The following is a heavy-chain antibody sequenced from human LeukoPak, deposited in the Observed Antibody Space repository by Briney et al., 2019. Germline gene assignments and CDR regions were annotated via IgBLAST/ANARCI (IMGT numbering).Heavy chain of an antibody. J-gene: IGHJ4*02. CDR3: ARAQFGGWYGLAFDS. D-gene: IGHD6-19*01. V-gene: IGHV3-7*04. CDR1: GFTFSNAW. Sequence: GGSLRLSCAASGFTFSNAWMSWVRQAPGKGLEWVGNIKEDGSEKYYVDSVRGRFTISRDNAKNSLYLQMDSLRTEDTAVYYCARAQFGGWYGLAFDSWGQGILVTVSS. CDR2: IKEDGSEK.